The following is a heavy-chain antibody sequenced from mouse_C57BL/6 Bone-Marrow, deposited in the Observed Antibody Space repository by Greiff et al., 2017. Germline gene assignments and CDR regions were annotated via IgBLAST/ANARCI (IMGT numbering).Heavy chain of an antibody. Sequence: VQLQQSGPELVKPGASVKIPCKASGYTFTDYNMDWVKQSHGKSLEWIGDINPNDGGTIYNQKFKDKATLTVDKSSSTAYMELRSLTSEDTAVYYCARGEDRGQRKHPGFAYWGQGTLVTVSA. CDR3: ARGEDRGQRKHPGFAY. D-gene: IGHD3-3*01. V-gene: IGHV1-18*01. CDR1: GYTFTDYN. CDR2: INPNDGGT. J-gene: IGHJ3*01.